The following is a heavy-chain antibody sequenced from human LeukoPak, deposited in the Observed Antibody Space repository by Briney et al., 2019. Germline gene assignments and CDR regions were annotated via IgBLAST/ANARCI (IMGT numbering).Heavy chain of an antibody. J-gene: IGHJ4*02. CDR3: ARRLTGYWAFDY. CDR2: IYSGGTT. V-gene: IGHV3-66*01. CDR1: GFTVSSSY. Sequence: GGSLRLSCAASGFTVSSSYMSWVRQAPGKGLEWVSVIYSGGTTYYADSVKGRFTTSRDNSKNTLYLQMNSLRAEDTAVYYCARRLTGYWAFDYWGQGTLVTVSS. D-gene: IGHD3-9*01.